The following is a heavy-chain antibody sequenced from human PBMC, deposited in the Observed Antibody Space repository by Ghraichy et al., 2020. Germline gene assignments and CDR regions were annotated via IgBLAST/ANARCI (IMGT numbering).Heavy chain of an antibody. J-gene: IGHJ4*02. CDR1: GGSISSSNW. CDR2: IYHSGST. D-gene: IGHD3-10*01. V-gene: IGHV4-4*02. CDR3: ARDPRDYGSGSYYKAGFDY. Sequence: SETLSLTCAVSGGSISSSNWWSWVRQPPEKGLEWIGEIYHSGSTNYNPSLKSRVTISVDKSKNQFSLKLSSVTAADTAVYYCARDPRDYGSGSYYKAGFDYWGQGTLVTVSS.